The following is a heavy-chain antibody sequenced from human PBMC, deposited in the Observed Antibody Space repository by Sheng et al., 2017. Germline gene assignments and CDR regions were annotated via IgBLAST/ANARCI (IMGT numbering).Heavy chain of an antibody. CDR1: GFSFNNYA. J-gene: IGHJ1*01. CDR3: AKGQSLEWLIRVLTP. D-gene: IGHD3-3*01. CDR2: IGGSGGHT. V-gene: IGHV3-23*04. Sequence: EVQLVESGGGLVQPGGSLRLSCAASGFSFNNYAMSWVRQAPGKGLEWVSGIGGSGGHTYYADSVQGRFTISRDNSKNTLYLQMSSLRADDTAVYYCAKGQSLEWLIRVLTPWG.